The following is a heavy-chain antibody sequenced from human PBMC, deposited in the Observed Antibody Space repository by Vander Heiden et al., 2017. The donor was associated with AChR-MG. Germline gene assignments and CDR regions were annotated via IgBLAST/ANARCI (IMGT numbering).Heavy chain of an antibody. D-gene: IGHD6-19*01. J-gene: IGHJ3*02. CDR2: ISGAGGST. Sequence: EVQLLESGGRLVQPGGSLRLSCAASGFTFRSHAIRLVRQAPGKGLEWVSGISGAGGSTYYADSVKDRFTISRDNAKKMVYLQMNSLRAEDRAVYYCAKPIRATAVAGKSAFDMWGQGTVVTVSS. CDR1: GFTFRSHA. CDR3: AKPIRATAVAGKSAFDM. V-gene: IGHV3-23*01.